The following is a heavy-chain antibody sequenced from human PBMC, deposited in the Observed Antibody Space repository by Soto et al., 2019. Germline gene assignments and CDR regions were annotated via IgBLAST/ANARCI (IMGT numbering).Heavy chain of an antibody. J-gene: IGHJ6*02. CDR1: GFTFSSYG. CDR2: ISYDGSNK. D-gene: IGHD3-22*01. Sequence: GGSLRLSCAASGFTFSSYGMHWVRQAPGKGLGWVAVISYDGSNKYYADSVKGRFTVSRDNSKNTLYLQMNSLRAEDTAVYYCAKDSDDSSGYYYVTYYYGMDVWGQGTTVTVSS. CDR3: AKDSDDSSGYYYVTYYYGMDV. V-gene: IGHV3-30*18.